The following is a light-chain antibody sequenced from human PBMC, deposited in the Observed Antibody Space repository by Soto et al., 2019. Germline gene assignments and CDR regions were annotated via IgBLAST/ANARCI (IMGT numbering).Light chain of an antibody. CDR1: SSNPGNNY. V-gene: IGLV1-51*01. Sequence: QSGLTQPPSVSAAPGQRVTISCSGSSSNPGNNYVAWYQQLPGTAPRLVIYDNSRRPSGIPDRFSGSKSGTSATLAITGLQTGDEADYYCGAWDISLNVILCGGGTKLTVL. J-gene: IGLJ2*01. CDR3: GAWDISLNVIL. CDR2: DNS.